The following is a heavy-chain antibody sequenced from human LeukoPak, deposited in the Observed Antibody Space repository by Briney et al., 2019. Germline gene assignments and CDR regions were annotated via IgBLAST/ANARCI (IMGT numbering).Heavy chain of an antibody. CDR1: GGSISSYY. V-gene: IGHV4-59*06. J-gene: IGHJ4*02. CDR2: IYYSGST. CDR3: ASGDNDPLFDY. Sequence: SETLSLTCTVSGGSISSYYWSWIRQHPGKGLEWIGSIYYSGSTNYNPSLQGRVTISLDTSRNQFSLKLSSVTAADTAVYYCASGDNDPLFDYWGQGTLVTVSS. D-gene: IGHD6-25*01.